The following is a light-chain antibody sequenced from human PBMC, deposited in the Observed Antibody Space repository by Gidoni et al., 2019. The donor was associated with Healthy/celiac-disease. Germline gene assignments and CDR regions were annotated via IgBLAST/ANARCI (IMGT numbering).Light chain of an antibody. Sequence: DIVMTQSPDSLAVSLGERATINCKSSQSVLYSSNNKNYLAWYQQKPGQPPKLLIYWASPRESGVPDRCSGSGSGTDFTLTISSLQAEDVAVYYCQQYYSTPLTFGGGTKVEIK. CDR1: QSVLYSSNNKNY. J-gene: IGKJ4*01. V-gene: IGKV4-1*01. CDR3: QQYYSTPLT. CDR2: WAS.